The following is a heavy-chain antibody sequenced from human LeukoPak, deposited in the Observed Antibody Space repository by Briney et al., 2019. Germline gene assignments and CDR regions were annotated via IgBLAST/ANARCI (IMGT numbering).Heavy chain of an antibody. J-gene: IGHJ4*02. Sequence: PSETLSLTCTVSGGSISSYYWSWIRQPPGKGLEWVGYNYNGGSTNYSPSLKSRVTISVDTSKNQFSLKLSSVTAADTAVYYCASSSVVTTGEYYFDYWGQGTLVTVSS. CDR1: GGSISSYY. CDR2: NYNGGST. CDR3: ASSSVVTTGEYYFDY. D-gene: IGHD4-23*01. V-gene: IGHV4-59*01.